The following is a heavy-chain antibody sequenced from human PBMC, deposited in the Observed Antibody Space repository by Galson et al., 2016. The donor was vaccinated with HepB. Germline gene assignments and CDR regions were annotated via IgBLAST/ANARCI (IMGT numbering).Heavy chain of an antibody. Sequence: SLRLSCAASGFTFSSFAMGWVRQAPGQGLEWVASISSGTDYIYYGDSVKGRFTISRDNAQKSLYLQMTSLRVEDTAVYYCARDGGYTSGWSSDYVDVWGKGTTVTVSS. V-gene: IGHV3-21*01. CDR3: ARDGGYTSGWSSDYVDV. CDR2: ISSGTDYI. D-gene: IGHD6-19*01. CDR1: GFTFSSFA. J-gene: IGHJ6*03.